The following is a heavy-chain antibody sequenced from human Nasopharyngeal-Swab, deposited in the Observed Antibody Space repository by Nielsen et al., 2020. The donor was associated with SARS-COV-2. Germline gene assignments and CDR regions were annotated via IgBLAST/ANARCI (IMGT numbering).Heavy chain of an antibody. CDR3: AREPDSSSWSTNWFDP. Sequence: GESLKISCAASGFTFSSYGMHWVRQAPGKGLEWVAVIWYDGSNKYYADSVKGRFTISRDNSKNTLYLQMNSLRAEDTAVYYCAREPDSSSWSTNWFDPWGQGTPVTVSS. CDR2: IWYDGSNK. CDR1: GFTFSSYG. J-gene: IGHJ5*02. V-gene: IGHV3-33*01. D-gene: IGHD6-13*01.